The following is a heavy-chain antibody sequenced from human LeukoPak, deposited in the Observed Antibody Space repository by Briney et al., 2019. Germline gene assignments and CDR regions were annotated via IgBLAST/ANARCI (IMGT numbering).Heavy chain of an antibody. CDR1: GFTFDDYA. CDR3: ATPSSGLGAFDI. J-gene: IGHJ3*02. V-gene: IGHV3-9*01. D-gene: IGHD2-15*01. Sequence: PGGSLRLSCAASGFTFDDYAMHWVRQAPGKGLEWVSGISWNSGSIGYADSVKGRLTISRDNAKNSLYLQMNSLRAEDTALYYCATPSSGLGAFDIWGQGTMVTVSS. CDR2: ISWNSGSI.